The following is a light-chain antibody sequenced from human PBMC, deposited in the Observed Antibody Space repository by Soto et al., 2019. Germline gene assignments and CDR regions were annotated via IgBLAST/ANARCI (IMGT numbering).Light chain of an antibody. Sequence: QPVLTQPPSASGTPGQRVTISWSGSGSNIAVHFVYWYQQVPGTAPKLLIYSDNQRPSGVPERFSGSKSGTSASLAISGLRSEDEADYYCAAWDDSLSGVVFGGGTKLTVL. V-gene: IGLV1-47*02. J-gene: IGLJ2*01. CDR2: SDN. CDR1: GSNIAVHF. CDR3: AAWDDSLSGVV.